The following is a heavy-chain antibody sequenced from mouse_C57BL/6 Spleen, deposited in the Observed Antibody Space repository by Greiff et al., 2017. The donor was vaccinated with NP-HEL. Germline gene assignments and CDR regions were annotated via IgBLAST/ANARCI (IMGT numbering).Heavy chain of an antibody. CDR1: GYAFSSSW. CDR3: ARLEYYGSTFAY. Sequence: QVQLQQSGPELVKPGASVKISCKASGYAFSSSWMNWVKQRPGKGLEWIGRIYPGDGDTNYNGKFKGKATLTADKSSSTAYMQLSSLTSEDSAVYFCARLEYYGSTFAYWGQGTLVTVSA. CDR2: IYPGDGDT. V-gene: IGHV1-82*01. J-gene: IGHJ3*01. D-gene: IGHD1-1*01.